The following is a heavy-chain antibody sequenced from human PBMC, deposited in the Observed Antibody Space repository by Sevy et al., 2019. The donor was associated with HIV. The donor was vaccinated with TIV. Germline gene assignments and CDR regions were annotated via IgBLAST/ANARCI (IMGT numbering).Heavy chain of an antibody. J-gene: IGHJ4*02. Sequence: GGSLRLSCVASGFTFSNAWMSWVRQAPGKGLEWVGRIKSKTDGGTTDYAAPVKGRFTISRDDSKNTLYLQMNSLKTEDTAVYYCTTLGGRTAAGNYYLDYWGQGTLVTVSS. CDR1: GFTFSNAW. V-gene: IGHV3-15*01. CDR2: IKSKTDGGTT. CDR3: TTLGGRTAAGNYYLDY. D-gene: IGHD6-13*01.